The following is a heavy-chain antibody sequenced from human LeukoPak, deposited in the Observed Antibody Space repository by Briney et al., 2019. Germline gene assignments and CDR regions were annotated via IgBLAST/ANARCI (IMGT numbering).Heavy chain of an antibody. V-gene: IGHV3-30*04. D-gene: IGHD6-13*01. Sequence: GRSLRLSCAASGFTFSSYAMHWVRQAPGKGLEWVAVISNDGSNKYYADSVKGRFTISRDNSKNTLYLQMNSLRAEDTAVYYCARDGAAAGIDYWGQGTLVTVSS. J-gene: IGHJ4*02. CDR2: ISNDGSNK. CDR1: GFTFSSYA. CDR3: ARDGAAAGIDY.